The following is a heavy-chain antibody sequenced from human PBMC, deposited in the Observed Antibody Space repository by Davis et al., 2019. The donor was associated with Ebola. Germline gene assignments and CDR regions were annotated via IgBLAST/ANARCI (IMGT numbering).Heavy chain of an antibody. D-gene: IGHD2-15*01. Sequence: GGSLRLSCAASGFSFKNAWMNWVRQAPGKGLEWVSSISSSSSYIYYADSVKGRFTISRDNAKNSLYLQMNSLRAEDTAVYYCGVVAATAPDYWGQGTLVTVSS. V-gene: IGHV3-21*01. CDR3: GVVAATAPDY. CDR2: ISSSSSYI. CDR1: GFSFKNAW. J-gene: IGHJ4*02.